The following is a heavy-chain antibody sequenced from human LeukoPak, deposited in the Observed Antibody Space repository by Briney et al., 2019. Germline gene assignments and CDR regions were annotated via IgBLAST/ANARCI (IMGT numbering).Heavy chain of an antibody. CDR1: GFTFSNYW. V-gene: IGHV3-74*03. CDR3: AMLLIGRDAFDM. Sequence: GGTLRLSCAASGFTFSNYWMHWVRQAPGKGLVRVSAINGDGSDTTYADSVKGRLTISRDNAKDTLYLQINSLRVDDTAVYYCAMLLIGRDAFDMWGQGTMVTVSS. CDR2: INGDGSDT. J-gene: IGHJ3*02. D-gene: IGHD3-9*01.